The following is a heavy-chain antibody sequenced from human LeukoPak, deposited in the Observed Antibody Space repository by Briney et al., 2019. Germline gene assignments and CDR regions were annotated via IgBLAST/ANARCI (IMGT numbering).Heavy chain of an antibody. D-gene: IGHD2-2*01. CDR3: ARLNRVRSTSYPIYYYYMDV. CDR2: IYYSGST. V-gene: IGHV4-31*03. J-gene: IGHJ6*03. Sequence: PSETLSLTCTVSGGSISSGGYYWSWIRQHPGKGLEWIGYIYYSGSTYYNPSLKSRVTISVDTSKNQFSLKLSSVTAADTAVYYCARLNRVRSTSYPIYYYYMDVWGKGTTVTVSS. CDR1: GGSISSGGYY.